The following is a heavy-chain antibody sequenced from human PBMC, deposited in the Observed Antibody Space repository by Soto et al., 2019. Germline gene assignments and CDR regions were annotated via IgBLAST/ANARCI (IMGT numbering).Heavy chain of an antibody. J-gene: IGHJ6*02. D-gene: IGHD6-13*01. CDR1: GGTFRSYA. CDR2: LIPIFGTA. Sequence: QVQLVQSGAEVKKPGSSVKVSCKASGGTFRSYAISWVRQAPGQGLEWMGGLIPIFGTANYAQKFQGRVTIIADESTSTAYMEVSSLRFEDTAVYYCARGAGSSPSHYYYYGMDVWGQGATVTVSS. V-gene: IGHV1-69*01. CDR3: ARGAGSSPSHYYYYGMDV.